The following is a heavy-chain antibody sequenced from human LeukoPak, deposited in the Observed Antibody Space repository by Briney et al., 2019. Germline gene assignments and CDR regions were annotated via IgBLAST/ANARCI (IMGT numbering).Heavy chain of an antibody. J-gene: IGHJ4*02. CDR3: ARRYSNTWYYFDS. CDR1: EFTFSSYA. D-gene: IGHD1-26*01. V-gene: IGHV3-30-3*01. Sequence: GGSLRLSCAASEFTFSSYAMHWVRQAPGKGLEWVAVISYDGSNKYYADSVKGRFTISRDNSKNTLYLRMDSLRAEDTAVYYCARRYSNTWYYFDSWGQGTLVTVSS. CDR2: ISYDGSNK.